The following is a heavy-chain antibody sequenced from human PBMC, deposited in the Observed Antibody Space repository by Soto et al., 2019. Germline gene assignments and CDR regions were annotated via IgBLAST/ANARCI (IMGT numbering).Heavy chain of an antibody. CDR2: IYSGGRT. CDR1: AFTVSTNY. CDR3: ASRTWDIGGFDP. D-gene: IGHD3-10*01. J-gene: IGHJ5*02. Sequence: RGALRLSCALSAFTVSTNYMSWVRQAPGKGLEWVSVIYSGGRTDYADSVKGRFTISRDNSKNTVYLQMNSLRAEDTAVYFCASRTWDIGGFDPWGQGTMVTGSS. V-gene: IGHV3-53*01.